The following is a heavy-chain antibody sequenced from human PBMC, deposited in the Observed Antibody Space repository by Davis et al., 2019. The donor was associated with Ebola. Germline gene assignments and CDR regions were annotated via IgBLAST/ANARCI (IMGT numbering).Heavy chain of an antibody. D-gene: IGHD3-10*01. V-gene: IGHV3-30-3*01. CDR1: GFTFSSYA. CDR3: ARQFKEYGSGKSVAFDI. Sequence: PGGSLRLSCAASGFTFSSYAMHWVRQAPGKGLEWVAVISYDGSNKYYADSVKGRFTISRDNSKNTLYLQMNSLRAEDTAVYYCARQFKEYGSGKSVAFDIWGQGTMVTVSS. J-gene: IGHJ3*02. CDR2: ISYDGSNK.